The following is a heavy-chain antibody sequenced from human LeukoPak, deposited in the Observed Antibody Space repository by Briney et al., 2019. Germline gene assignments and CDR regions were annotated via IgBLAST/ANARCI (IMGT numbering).Heavy chain of an antibody. CDR2: IRSDGST. CDR1: GFTVSSKY. CDR3: AREGILDSSGYNDAFDI. V-gene: IGHV3-53*01. J-gene: IGHJ3*02. D-gene: IGHD3-22*01. Sequence: GGSLRLSCTASGFTVSSKYMSWVRQAPRKGLEWVSVIRSDGSTSYTDSVKGRFTISRDHSKNMMYLQMNSLRAEDTAVYYCAREGILDSSGYNDAFDIWGHGTMVTVSS.